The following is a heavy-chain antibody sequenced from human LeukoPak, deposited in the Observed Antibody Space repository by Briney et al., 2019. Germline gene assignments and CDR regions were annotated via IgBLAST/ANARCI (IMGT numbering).Heavy chain of an antibody. J-gene: IGHJ3*02. Sequence: SVKVSCRASGGTFSSYTISWVRQAPGQGLEWMGRIIPILGIANYAQKFQGRVTITADKSTSTAYMELRSLRSDDTAVYYCARVVEDAFDIWGQGTMVTVSS. CDR1: GGTFSSYT. CDR3: ARVVEDAFDI. V-gene: IGHV1-69*02. D-gene: IGHD2-15*01. CDR2: IIPILGIA.